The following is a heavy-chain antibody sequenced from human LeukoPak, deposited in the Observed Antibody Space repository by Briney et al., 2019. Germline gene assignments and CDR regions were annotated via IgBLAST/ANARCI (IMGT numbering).Heavy chain of an antibody. J-gene: IGHJ6*03. CDR1: GFTFSNAW. CDR2: ISGSGGST. CDR3: AKVLGYYYYYMDV. Sequence: GGSLRLSCAASGFTFSNAWMSWVRQAPGKGLEWVSAISGSGGSTYYADSVKGRFTISRDNSKNTLYLQMNSLRAEDTAVYYCAKVLGYYYYYMDVWGKGTTVTVSS. V-gene: IGHV3-23*01. D-gene: IGHD3-10*01.